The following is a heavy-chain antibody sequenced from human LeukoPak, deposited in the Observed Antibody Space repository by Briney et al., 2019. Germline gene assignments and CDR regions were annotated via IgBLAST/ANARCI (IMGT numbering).Heavy chain of an antibody. J-gene: IGHJ1*01. CDR3: ARDGHYDILTGYFQD. V-gene: IGHV3-11*01. D-gene: IGHD3-9*01. Sequence: GGSLRLSCAASGFTFTDYYMSWIRRAPGKGLEWVSYITNSGTTIYYADSVKGRFTISRDNAKNSLYLQMNSLRAEDTAVYYCARDGHYDILTGYFQDWGQGTLVTVSS. CDR2: ITNSGTTI. CDR1: GFTFTDYY.